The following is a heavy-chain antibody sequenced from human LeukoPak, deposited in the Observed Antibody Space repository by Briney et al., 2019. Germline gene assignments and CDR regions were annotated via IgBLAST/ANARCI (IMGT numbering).Heavy chain of an antibody. CDR2: ISSSGSSI. CDR3: ARRADAGGYNWFDP. CDR1: SGFNFSDYY. Sequence: PGGSLRLSCAASSGFNFSDYYMTWIRQAPGKGLEWISYISSSGSSIYYADSAKGRFTISRDNAKNSLYLQMNSLRAEDTAVYYSARRADAGGYNWFDPWGQGTLVTVSS. V-gene: IGHV3-11*01. D-gene: IGHD1-26*01. J-gene: IGHJ5*02.